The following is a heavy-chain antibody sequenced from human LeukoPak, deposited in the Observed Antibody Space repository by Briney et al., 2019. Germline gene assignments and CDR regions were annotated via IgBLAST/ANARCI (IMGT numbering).Heavy chain of an antibody. CDR1: GFTFSSFG. Sequence: GGSLRLSCAASGFTFSSFGMLWVRQAPGKGLEWVAVISYDGSNKYYADSVKGRFTISRDNSKNTLYLQMNSLRAEDTAVYYCAKDHSSGWYYFDYWGQGTLVTVSS. CDR2: ISYDGSNK. J-gene: IGHJ4*02. D-gene: IGHD6-19*01. CDR3: AKDHSSGWYYFDY. V-gene: IGHV3-30*18.